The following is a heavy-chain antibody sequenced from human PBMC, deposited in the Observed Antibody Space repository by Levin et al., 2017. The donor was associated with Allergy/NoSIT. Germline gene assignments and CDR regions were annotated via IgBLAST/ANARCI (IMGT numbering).Heavy chain of an antibody. CDR3: ARARYCSGGSCYSDY. D-gene: IGHD2-15*01. CDR2: ISSSSNTI. CDR1: GFTFSGYS. J-gene: IGHJ4*02. Sequence: GGSLRLSCAASGFTFSGYSMNWVRQAPGKGLEWVSYISSSSNTIYYADSVKGRFTISRDNVKNSLYLQMNSLRAEDTAVYYCARARYCSGGSCYSDYWGQGTLVTVSS. V-gene: IGHV3-48*01.